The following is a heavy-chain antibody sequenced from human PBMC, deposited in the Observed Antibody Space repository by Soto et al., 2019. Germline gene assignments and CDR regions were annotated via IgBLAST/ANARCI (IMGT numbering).Heavy chain of an antibody. CDR2: VNTYKGNT. CDR3: ARERGNYMYFDY. D-gene: IGHD1-7*01. CDR1: GYSFTDYG. J-gene: IGHJ4*02. V-gene: IGHV1-18*01. Sequence: QVQLVQSGAEVKKPGASVKVSCKASGYSFTDYGFTWVRQAPGQGLEWMGWVNTYKGNTNYAQKFQGRVTMTTDTSTSTAYMELRGLRYDDTDLYYCARERGNYMYFDYWGQGTLVTVAS.